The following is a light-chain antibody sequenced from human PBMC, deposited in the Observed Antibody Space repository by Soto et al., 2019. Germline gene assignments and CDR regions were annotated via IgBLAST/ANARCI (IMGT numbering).Light chain of an antibody. CDR2: SNN. V-gene: IGLV1-44*01. CDR3: AAWDGTLATLV. Sequence: QSVLTQPPSASGTPGQRVTISCSGSSSNIGSNTVNWYQQLPGTAPKLLIYSNNQRPSGVPDRFSGSKSGTSASLAISGLQSEDEADYLCAAWDGTLATLVFGGGTQLTVL. CDR1: SSNIGSNT. J-gene: IGLJ3*02.